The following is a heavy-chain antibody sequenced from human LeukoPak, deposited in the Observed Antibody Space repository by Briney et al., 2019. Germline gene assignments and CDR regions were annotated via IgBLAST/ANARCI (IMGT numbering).Heavy chain of an antibody. Sequence: SETLSLTCTVSGGSISSSPYYWGWIRQPPGQGLEWIGSIYYSGTTYYNPSLKSRVTISVDTSKNQFSLKLSSVTAADTAVYYCARHAERHYYGSGSSTHYFDYWGQGTLVTVSS. CDR3: ARHAERHYYGSGSSTHYFDY. CDR2: IYYSGTT. V-gene: IGHV4-39*01. D-gene: IGHD3-10*01. CDR1: GGSISSSPYY. J-gene: IGHJ4*02.